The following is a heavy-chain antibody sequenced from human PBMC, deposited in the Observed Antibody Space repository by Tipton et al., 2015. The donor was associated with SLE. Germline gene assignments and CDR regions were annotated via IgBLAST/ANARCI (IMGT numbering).Heavy chain of an antibody. Sequence: TLSLTRTVSGGSISSSSYYWGWIRQPPGKGLEWIGSIYYSGSTYYSPSLKSRVTISVDTSKNQFSLKLSSVTAADTAVYYCARADSGYDLVDYWGQGTLVTVSA. CDR2: IYYSGST. CDR3: ARADSGYDLVDY. CDR1: GGSISSSSYY. V-gene: IGHV4-39*07. J-gene: IGHJ4*02. D-gene: IGHD5-12*01.